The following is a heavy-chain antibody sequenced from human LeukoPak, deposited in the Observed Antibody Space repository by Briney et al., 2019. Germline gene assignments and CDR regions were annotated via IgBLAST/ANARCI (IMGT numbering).Heavy chain of an antibody. CDR1: AFTFANYA. J-gene: IGHJ4*02. D-gene: IGHD3-3*01. V-gene: IGHV3-23*01. CDR2: ISRSGGNT. CDR3: AKGVFGVNRAFDY. Sequence: GGSLRLSCAASAFTFANYAVTWVRQAPGKGLEWVSAISRSGGNTYYADSVKGRFTISGDNSKNTLSLQMNSLRVDDAALYYCAKGVFGVNRAFDYWGQGTLVTVSS.